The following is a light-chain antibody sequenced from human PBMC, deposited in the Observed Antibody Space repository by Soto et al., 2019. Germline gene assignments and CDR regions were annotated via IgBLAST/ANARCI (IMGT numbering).Light chain of an antibody. CDR3: QQYHDFQYT. V-gene: IGKV1-5*03. J-gene: IGKJ2*01. CDR2: KAT. CDR1: QSIGSG. Sequence: DFPMTQSPSTLSASVGDGVTITCRASQSIGSGLAWYQQQPGKAPKLLIYKATNLQRGVSSRFSGSGSGTDFSLTISSLQPADSATYYCQQYHDFQYTFGQATKLEI.